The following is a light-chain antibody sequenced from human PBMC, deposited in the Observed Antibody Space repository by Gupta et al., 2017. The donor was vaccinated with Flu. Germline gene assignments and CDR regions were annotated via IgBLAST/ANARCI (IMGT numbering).Light chain of an antibody. Sequence: DIQMTQSPSSLSASVGDRVTITCQASQDISNYLNWYQQKPGKAPKLLIYDASNLETGVPSRFSGSGFGIDFTFTISSLQPEDIATDYCQQYDNLPPRITFGLGTKVDIK. V-gene: IGKV1-33*01. CDR1: QDISNY. J-gene: IGKJ3*01. CDR3: QQYDNLPPRIT. CDR2: DAS.